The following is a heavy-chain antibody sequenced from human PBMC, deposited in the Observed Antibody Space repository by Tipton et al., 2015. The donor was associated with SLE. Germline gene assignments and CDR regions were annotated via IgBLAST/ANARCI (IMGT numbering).Heavy chain of an antibody. Sequence: LRLSCTVSGGSISSSSYYWGWIRQPPGKGLEWIGSIYYSGSTYYNPSLKSRVTISVDTSKNQFSLKLSSVTAADTAVYYCAREGGYSSSSDAFDIWCQGTMVTVSS. D-gene: IGHD6-6*01. CDR3: AREGGYSSSSDAFDI. CDR2: IYYSGST. J-gene: IGHJ3*02. CDR1: GGSISSSSYY. V-gene: IGHV4-39*07.